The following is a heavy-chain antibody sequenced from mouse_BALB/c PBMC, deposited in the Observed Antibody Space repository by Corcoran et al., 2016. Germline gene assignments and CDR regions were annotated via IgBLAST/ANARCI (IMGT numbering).Heavy chain of an antibody. V-gene: IGHV9-1*02. CDR2: INTYTGEP. D-gene: IGHD3-1*01. CDR3: ARTLGDYAMDY. Sequence: QIQLVQSGPELKKPGETVKISCKASGYTFTNYGMNWVKQAPGKGLKWMGCINTYTGEPTYADDFKGRFAFSLETSASTAYLQINNLKNEDMATYFCARTLGDYAMDYWGQGTSVTVSS. J-gene: IGHJ4*01. CDR1: GYTFTNYG.